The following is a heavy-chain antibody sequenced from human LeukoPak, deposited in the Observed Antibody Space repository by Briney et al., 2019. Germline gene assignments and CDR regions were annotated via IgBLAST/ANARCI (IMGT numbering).Heavy chain of an antibody. Sequence: GRSLRLSCAASGFTFSSSGMHWVRQAPGKGLEWVAVISYDGSNKYYADSVKGRFTISRDNSKNTLYLQMNSLRAEDTAVYYCAKGQYYYDKSDYYYGMDVWGQGTTVTVSS. V-gene: IGHV3-30*18. CDR2: ISYDGSNK. D-gene: IGHD3-22*01. J-gene: IGHJ6*02. CDR1: GFTFSSSG. CDR3: AKGQYYYDKSDYYYGMDV.